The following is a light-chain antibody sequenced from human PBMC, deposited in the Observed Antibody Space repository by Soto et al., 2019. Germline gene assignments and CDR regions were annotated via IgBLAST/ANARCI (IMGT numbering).Light chain of an antibody. Sequence: LPRARSTLSASVGDRVTITCRARQSISRWLAWYQQKPGKAPKLLIYAASTLQSGVPSRFSGSGSGTDFTLTMSCLQSDDFATYFCQEYYSYPRTLGQGTKVDIK. J-gene: IGKJ1*01. V-gene: IGKV1-5*01. CDR1: QSISRW. CDR2: AAS. CDR3: QEYYSYPRT.